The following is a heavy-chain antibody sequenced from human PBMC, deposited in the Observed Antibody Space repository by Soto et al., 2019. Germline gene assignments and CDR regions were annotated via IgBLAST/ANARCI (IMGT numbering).Heavy chain of an antibody. CDR1: GYTFTSHD. J-gene: IGHJ4*02. V-gene: IGHV1-8*01. D-gene: IGHD1-1*01. CDR2: MNPNNGNT. Sequence: QVQLVQSGAEVKKPGASVKVSCKASGYTFTSHDFNWLRQAAGQGLEWMGWMNPNNGNTYYAEKFRGRVTMTRNTSISTAYMELSSLRSDDAAVYYCATGGNTWTLAYWGQGTVVTVSS. CDR3: ATGGNTWTLAY.